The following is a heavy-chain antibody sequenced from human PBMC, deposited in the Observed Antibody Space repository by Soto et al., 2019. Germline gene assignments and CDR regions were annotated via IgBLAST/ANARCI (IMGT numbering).Heavy chain of an antibody. V-gene: IGHV4-39*01. D-gene: IGHD4-17*01. CDR3: ARRKSPTVTSWYYFDY. J-gene: IGHJ4*02. CDR2: IYHSGST. CDR1: GGSISSSSYY. Sequence: QLQLQESGPGLVKPSETLSLTCTVSGGSISSSSYYWGWIRQPPGKGLEWIGSIYHSGSTYYNPSLKSRVTISVDTSKNQFSLKLSSVTAADTAVYYCARRKSPTVTSWYYFDYWGQGTLVTVSS.